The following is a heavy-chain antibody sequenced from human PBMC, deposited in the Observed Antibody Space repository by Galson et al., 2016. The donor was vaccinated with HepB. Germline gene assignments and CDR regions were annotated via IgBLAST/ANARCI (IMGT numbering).Heavy chain of an antibody. Sequence: SLRLSCAASGFTFSSYTMNWVRQAPGKGLEWVSYISSNGATIYYADSVKGRFTLTRDNAKNSLYLQMNSLRDEDTAVYFCARGPVRLDDLLTGPPKNPDYWGQGTLVTVSS. D-gene: IGHD3-9*01. CDR2: ISSNGATI. V-gene: IGHV3-48*02. CDR1: GFTFSSYT. J-gene: IGHJ4*02. CDR3: ARGPVRLDDLLTGPPKNPDY.